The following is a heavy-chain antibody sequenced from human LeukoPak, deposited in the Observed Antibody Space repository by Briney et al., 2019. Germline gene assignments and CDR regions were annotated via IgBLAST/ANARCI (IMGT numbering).Heavy chain of an antibody. D-gene: IGHD6-6*01. V-gene: IGHV1-24*01. CDR2: FDPEDGET. CDR3: ATADSSSKPVYYYGMDV. J-gene: IGHJ6*02. Sequence: ASVEVSCKVSGYTLTELSMHWVRQAPGKGLEWMGGFDPEDGETIYAQKFQGRVTMTEDTSTDTAYMELSSLRSEDTAVYYCATADSSSKPVYYYGMDVWGQGTTVTVSS. CDR1: GYTLTELS.